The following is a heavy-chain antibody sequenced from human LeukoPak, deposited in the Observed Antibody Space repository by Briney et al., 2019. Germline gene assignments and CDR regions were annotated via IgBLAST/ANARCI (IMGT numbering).Heavy chain of an antibody. Sequence: GGSLRLSCAASGFTFSTYAMSWVRQAPGKGLEWLSHITSGGSTTHYADSVKGRFNVSRDNPKNSLYLQMNSLRDEDTAVYYCAKGHSDSGTGFDCWGQGTLVTVSS. CDR3: AKGHSDSGTGFDC. J-gene: IGHJ4*02. V-gene: IGHV3-48*02. D-gene: IGHD4-17*01. CDR1: GFTFSTYA. CDR2: ITSGGSTT.